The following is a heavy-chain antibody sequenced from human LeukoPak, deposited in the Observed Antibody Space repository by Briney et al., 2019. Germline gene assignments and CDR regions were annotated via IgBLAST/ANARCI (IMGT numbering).Heavy chain of an antibody. CDR1: GFTFSNYW. Sequence: GGSLRLSCATSGFTFSNYWMSWVRRAPGKGLEWVANIKQDGSDKYYVDSVKGRFTISRDNAKNSLYLQMNTLRAEDTAVYYCARGEGLGTTNGGYYFAYWGQGSLVIVSS. D-gene: IGHD1-26*01. CDR3: ARGEGLGTTNGGYYFAY. V-gene: IGHV3-7*01. CDR2: IKQDGSDK. J-gene: IGHJ4*02.